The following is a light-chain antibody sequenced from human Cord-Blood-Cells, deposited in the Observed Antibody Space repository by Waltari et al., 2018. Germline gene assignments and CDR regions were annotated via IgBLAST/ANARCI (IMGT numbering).Light chain of an antibody. CDR3: RQYNGYWT. CDR2: DAS. V-gene: IGKV1-5*01. CDR1: QSISSW. J-gene: IGKJ1*01. Sequence: DIQMTQSPSTRSASVGARVTMTGRASQSISSWLAWSQQTPGKAPKLLIYDASCLVSGVPSRFSGSGSGTEFTLAISSLQPEELATYYCRQYNGYWTSNQGTKVEIK.